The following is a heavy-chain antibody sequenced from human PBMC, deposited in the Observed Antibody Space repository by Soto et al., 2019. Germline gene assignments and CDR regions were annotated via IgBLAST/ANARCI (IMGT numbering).Heavy chain of an antibody. J-gene: IGHJ4*02. CDR1: GGSISSYY. CDR3: ARGRPWELYDY. D-gene: IGHD1-26*01. V-gene: IGHV4-59*01. CDR2: IDDSGST. Sequence: QVQLQESGPGLVKPSETLSLTCTVSGGSISSYYWSWIRQPPGKGVEWIGYIDDSGSTNYKSSLKSRVTISLDTSKNQFSLRLSSMTAADTAVYYCARGRPWELYDYWGQGTLVTVSS.